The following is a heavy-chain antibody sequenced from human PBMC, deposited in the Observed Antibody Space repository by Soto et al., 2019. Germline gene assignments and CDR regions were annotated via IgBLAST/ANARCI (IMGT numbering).Heavy chain of an antibody. V-gene: IGHV3-53*02. CDR1: GFTVSTNY. D-gene: IGHD2-2*01. J-gene: IGHJ4*02. CDR2: IYSGGNT. CDR3: GRGSSDSDGILRVDY. Sequence: EVQLVETGGGLIQPGESLRLSCAASGFTVSTNYMSWVRQAPGKGLEWVSVIYSGGNTYYADSVKGRFSMSRDKSKNTLCLQMNGLRAEDTAVYYCGRGSSDSDGILRVDYWGQGTLVTVSS.